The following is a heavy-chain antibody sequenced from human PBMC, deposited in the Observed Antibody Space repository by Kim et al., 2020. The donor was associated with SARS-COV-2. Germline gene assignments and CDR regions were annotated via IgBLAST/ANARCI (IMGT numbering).Heavy chain of an antibody. J-gene: IGHJ6*02. CDR2: VFYSGST. Sequence: SETLSLTCTVSGGSVSSRTYYWTWIRQTPGIGLEWIGNVFYSGSTTYNPSLKSRVTISVDTSKNQFSLNLSSVTAADTAVYYCARSEYYGPENLAKCGVDVWGQGTTVTVSS. D-gene: IGHD2-21*01. V-gene: IGHV4-61*01. CDR3: ARSEYYGPENLAKCGVDV. CDR1: GGSVSSRTYY.